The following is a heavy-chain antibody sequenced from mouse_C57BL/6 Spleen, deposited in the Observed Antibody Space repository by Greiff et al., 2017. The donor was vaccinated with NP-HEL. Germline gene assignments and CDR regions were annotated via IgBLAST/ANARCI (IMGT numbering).Heavy chain of an antibody. D-gene: IGHD2-3*01. Sequence: EVQGVESGGDLVKPGGSLKLSCAASGFTFSSYGMSWVRQTPDKRLEWVATISSGGSYTYYPDSVKGRFTISRDNAKNTLYLQMSSLKSEDTAMYYCARKGDGPFAYWGQGTLVTVSA. CDR1: GFTFSSYG. CDR3: ARKGDGPFAY. CDR2: ISSGGSYT. J-gene: IGHJ3*01. V-gene: IGHV5-6*01.